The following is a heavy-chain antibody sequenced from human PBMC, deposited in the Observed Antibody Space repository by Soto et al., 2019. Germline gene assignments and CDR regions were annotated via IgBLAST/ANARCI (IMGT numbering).Heavy chain of an antibody. CDR1: GFTFSSYG. CDR2: ISYDGSNK. CDR3: AKDLLPYYYSGMDV. V-gene: IGHV3-30*18. Sequence: QVQLVESGGGVVQPGRSLRLSCAASGFTFSSYGMHWVRQAPGKGLEWVAVISYDGSNKYYADSVKGRFTISRDNSKNTLYLQMNSLRAEDTAVYYCAKDLLPYYYSGMDVWGQGTTVTVSS. D-gene: IGHD5-18*01. J-gene: IGHJ6*02.